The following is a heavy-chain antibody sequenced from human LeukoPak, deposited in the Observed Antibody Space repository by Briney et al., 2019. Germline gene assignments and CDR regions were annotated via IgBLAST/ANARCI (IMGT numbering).Heavy chain of an antibody. Sequence: GGSLRLSCAASRFTFSDHYMDWVRQAPGKGLEWVARIRTRAKGYTTQYAPSVRDRFGISRDDSTNSVYLQMNSLKTEDTAVYFCARVGDYYDTRGFSSDAFDIWGLGTMVTVAS. CDR1: RFTFSDHY. CDR3: ARVGDYYDTRGFSSDAFDI. V-gene: IGHV3-72*01. CDR2: IRTRAKGYTT. D-gene: IGHD3-22*01. J-gene: IGHJ3*02.